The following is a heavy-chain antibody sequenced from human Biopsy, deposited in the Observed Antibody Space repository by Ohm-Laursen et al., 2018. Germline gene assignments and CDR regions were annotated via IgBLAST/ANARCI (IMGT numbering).Heavy chain of an antibody. D-gene: IGHD3-22*01. CDR1: GGSLSSYY. J-gene: IGHJ3*02. V-gene: IGHV4-4*07. CDR3: ARWSPEYDSSGYYLDAFDI. CDR2: IYSSGST. Sequence: SETLSLTCTVSGGSLSSYYWSWIRQPAGKGLGWIGRIYSSGSTNYNPSLKSRVTLSMDTSKRQFSLKLSFVTAADTAVYYCARWSPEYDSSGYYLDAFDIWGQGTKVTVSS.